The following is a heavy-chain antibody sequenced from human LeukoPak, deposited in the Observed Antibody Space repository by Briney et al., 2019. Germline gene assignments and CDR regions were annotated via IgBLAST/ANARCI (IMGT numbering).Heavy chain of an antibody. V-gene: IGHV4-34*01. CDR2: INHSGST. D-gene: IGHD3-16*01. CDR1: GGSFSGYY. Sequence: KASETLSLTCAVYGGSFSGYYWSWIRQSPGKGLEWIGEINHSGSTYYNPSLKSRVTISVDTSKNQFSLKLSSVTAADTAVYYCARETSQKGAHYMDVWGKGTTVTISS. CDR3: ARETSQKGAHYMDV. J-gene: IGHJ6*03.